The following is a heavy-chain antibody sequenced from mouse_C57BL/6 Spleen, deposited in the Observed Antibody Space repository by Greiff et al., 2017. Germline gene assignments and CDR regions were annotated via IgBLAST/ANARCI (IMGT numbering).Heavy chain of an antibody. CDR3: ARWNYDYWYFDV. CDR1: GYTFTDYY. D-gene: IGHD2-4*01. CDR2: IYPGSGNT. J-gene: IGHJ1*03. V-gene: IGHV1-76*01. Sequence: VQLQQSGAELVRPGASVKLSCKASGYTFTDYYINWVKQRPGQGLEWIARIYPGSGNTYYNEKFKGKATLTAEKSSSTAYMQLSSLTSEDSAVYFCARWNYDYWYFDVWGTGTTVTVSS.